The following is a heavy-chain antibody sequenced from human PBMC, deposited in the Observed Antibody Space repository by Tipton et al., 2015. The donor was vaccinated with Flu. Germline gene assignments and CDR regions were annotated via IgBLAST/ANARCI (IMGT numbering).Heavy chain of an antibody. CDR1: GGSISSYY. D-gene: IGHD2-15*01. CDR3: ARRPCSGGSCRSAFDI. V-gene: IGHV4-59*08. J-gene: IGHJ3*02. Sequence: LRLSCTVSGGSISSYYWIWIRQPPGKGLEWIGYIYYSGSTNYNPSLKSRVTISVDTSKNQFSLKLSSVTAADTAVYYCARRPCSGGSCRSAFDIWGQGTRVTVPS. CDR2: IYYSGST.